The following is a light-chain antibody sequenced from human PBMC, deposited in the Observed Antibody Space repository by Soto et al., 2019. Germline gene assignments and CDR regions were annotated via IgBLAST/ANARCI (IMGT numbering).Light chain of an antibody. CDR2: AAS. CDR3: QQYGSSPSIT. J-gene: IGKJ5*01. V-gene: IGKV3-20*01. Sequence: TQSPSTLSGSVGDIVTLSCRASQSVSDRVVWYQQKSGQAPSLLIYAASTRAAGVPARFSGSGSGTDFTLTISRLEPEDFAVYYCQQYGSSPSITFGQGTRLEIK. CDR1: QSVSDR.